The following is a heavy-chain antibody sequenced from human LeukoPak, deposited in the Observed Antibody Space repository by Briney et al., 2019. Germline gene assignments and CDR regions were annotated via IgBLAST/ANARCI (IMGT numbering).Heavy chain of an antibody. CDR2: IYYSGST. D-gene: IGHD3-22*01. CDR3: ARGFNYYDSSGYPHDAFDI. V-gene: IGHV4-59*12. CDR1: GGSISSYY. J-gene: IGHJ3*02. Sequence: SETLSLTCTVSGGSISSYYWSWIRQPPGKGLEWIGYIYYSGSTNYNPSLKSRVTISVDTSKNQFSLKLSSVTAADTAVYYCARGFNYYDSSGYPHDAFDIWGQGTMVTVSS.